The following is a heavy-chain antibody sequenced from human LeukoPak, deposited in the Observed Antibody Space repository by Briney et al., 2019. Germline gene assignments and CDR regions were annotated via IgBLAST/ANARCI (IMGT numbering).Heavy chain of an antibody. J-gene: IGHJ4*02. CDR3: ARQPTGYSSSWPRDY. V-gene: IGHV4-39*07. D-gene: IGHD6-13*01. CDR1: GGSISSSSYY. CDR2: TYYSGST. Sequence: SETLSLTCTVSGGSISSSSYYWGWIRQPPGKGLEWIGSTYYSGSTYYNPSLKSRVTISVDTSKNQFSLKLSSVTAADTAVYYCARQPTGYSSSWPRDYWGQGTLVTVSS.